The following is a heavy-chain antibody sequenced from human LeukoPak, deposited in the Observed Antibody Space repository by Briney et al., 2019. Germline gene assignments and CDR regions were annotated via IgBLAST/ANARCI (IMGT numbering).Heavy chain of an antibody. CDR1: GYTFTNYG. D-gene: IGHD3-10*01. V-gene: IGHV1-18*04. J-gene: IGHJ3*02. CDR2: ISADKGNA. CDR3: ARYYYGSGSNHGAFDI. Sequence: ASVKVSCKASGYTFTNYGFTWVRQAPGQGLEWMGWISADKGNANYAQKFQGRVTMTTDPSTTTAYMELRSLRSDDTAVYYCARYYYGSGSNHGAFDIWGQGTMVTVSA.